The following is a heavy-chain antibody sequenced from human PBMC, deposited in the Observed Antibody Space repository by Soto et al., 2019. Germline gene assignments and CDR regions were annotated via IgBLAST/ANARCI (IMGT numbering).Heavy chain of an antibody. D-gene: IGHD6-13*01. V-gene: IGHV3-33*01. CDR1: GFTFSSYG. CDR3: ARDPFSGVAADAFDI. CDR2: IWYDGSKK. Sequence: QVQLVESGGGVVQPGRSLRLSCAASGFTFSSYGMHWVRQAPGKGLEWVAVIWYDGSKKYYADSVKGRFTISRDNSKNTLYLQMNSLRAEDTAVYYCARDPFSGVAADAFDIWGQVTMVTVSS. J-gene: IGHJ3*02.